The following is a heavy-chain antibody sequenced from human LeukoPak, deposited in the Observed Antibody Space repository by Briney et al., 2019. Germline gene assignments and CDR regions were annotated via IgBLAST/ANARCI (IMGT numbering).Heavy chain of an antibody. J-gene: IGHJ4*02. CDR3: ARDFYDTSGYYYDY. CDR1: GFTFSRYS. CDR2: ISGSSSSHI. Sequence: GGSLRLSCAASGFTFSRYSMNWVRQAPGKGLEWVSSISGSSSSHIYYADSLKGRFTISRDNAKNSLYLQMNSLRAEDTAVYYCARDFYDTSGYYYDYWGQGTLVTVSS. V-gene: IGHV3-21*01. D-gene: IGHD3-22*01.